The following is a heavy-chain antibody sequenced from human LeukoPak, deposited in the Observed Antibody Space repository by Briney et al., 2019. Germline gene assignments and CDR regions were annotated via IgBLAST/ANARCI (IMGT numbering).Heavy chain of an antibody. Sequence: ASVKVSCKASGYTFTGYYMHWVRQAPGQGLEWMGWINPNSGGTNYAQKFQGRVTMTRDTSISPAYMELSRLRSDDTAVYYCARVGGYYLRAFDIWGQGTMVTVSS. J-gene: IGHJ3*02. CDR1: GYTFTGYY. CDR2: INPNSGGT. CDR3: ARVGGYYLRAFDI. V-gene: IGHV1-2*02. D-gene: IGHD3-3*01.